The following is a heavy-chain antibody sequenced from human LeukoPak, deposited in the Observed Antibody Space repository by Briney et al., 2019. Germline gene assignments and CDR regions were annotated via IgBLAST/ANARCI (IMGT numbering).Heavy chain of an antibody. V-gene: IGHV4-59*01. Sequence: MASETQSLTCIVSGGSISGYYWTWIRQPPGKGLEWIGYIYYSGSTNYNPSLKSRVTISVDTSKNQFSLKLSSVTAADTAVYYCARESPYNWNYGAFDIWGQGTMVTVSS. D-gene: IGHD1-7*01. CDR2: IYYSGST. CDR1: GGSISGYY. J-gene: IGHJ3*02. CDR3: ARESPYNWNYGAFDI.